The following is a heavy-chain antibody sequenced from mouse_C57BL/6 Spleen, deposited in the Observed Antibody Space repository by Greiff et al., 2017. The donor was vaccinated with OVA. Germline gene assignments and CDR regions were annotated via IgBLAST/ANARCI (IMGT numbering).Heavy chain of an antibody. CDR2: IDPEDGDT. Sequence: VHVKQSGAELVRPGASVKLSCTASGFNIKDYYMHWVKQRPEQGLEWIGRIDPEDGDTEYAPKFQGKATMTADTSSNTAYLQLSSLTSEDTAVYYCTKITTVVDYWGQGTTLTVSS. D-gene: IGHD1-1*01. V-gene: IGHV14-1*01. J-gene: IGHJ2*01. CDR3: TKITTVVDY. CDR1: GFNIKDYY.